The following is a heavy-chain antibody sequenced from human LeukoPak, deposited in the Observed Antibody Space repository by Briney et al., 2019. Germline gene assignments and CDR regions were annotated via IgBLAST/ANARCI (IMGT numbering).Heavy chain of an antibody. CDR3: ARVKPQGYSYGYLDY. V-gene: IGHV4-59*01. CDR2: IYYSGST. J-gene: IGHJ4*02. Sequence: NPSETLSLTCTVSGGSISSYYWSWIRQPPGKGLEWIGYIYYSGSTNYNPSLKSRVTISVDTSKNQFSLKLSSVTAADTAVYYCARVKPQGYSYGYLDYWGQGTLVTVSS. CDR1: GGSISSYY. D-gene: IGHD5-18*01.